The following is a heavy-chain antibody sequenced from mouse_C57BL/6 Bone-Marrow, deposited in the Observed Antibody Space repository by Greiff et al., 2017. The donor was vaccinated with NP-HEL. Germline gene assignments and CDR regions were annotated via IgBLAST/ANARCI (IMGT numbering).Heavy chain of an antibody. J-gene: IGHJ4*01. V-gene: IGHV2-5*01. CDR3: AKIDGNPPAMDY. Sequence: VQVVESGPGLVQPSQSLSITCTVSGFSLTSYGVHWVRQSPGKGLEWLGVIWRGGSTDYNAAFMSRLSITKDNSKSQVFFKMNSLQADDTAIYYCAKIDGNPPAMDYWGQGTSVTVSS. D-gene: IGHD2-1*01. CDR1: GFSLTSYG. CDR2: IWRGGST.